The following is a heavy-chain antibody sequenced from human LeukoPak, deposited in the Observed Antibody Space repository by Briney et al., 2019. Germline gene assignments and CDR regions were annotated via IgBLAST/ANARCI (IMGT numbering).Heavy chain of an antibody. D-gene: IGHD3-9*01. CDR1: GYTFTSYG. Sequence: ASVKVSCKASGYTFTSYGISWVRQAPGRGLEWMGWISAYNGNTNYAQKLQGRVTMTTDTSTSTAYMELRSLRSDDTAVYYCARSHYDILTGYYIYYGMDVWGQGTTVTVSS. CDR3: ARSHYDILTGYYIYYGMDV. V-gene: IGHV1-18*01. J-gene: IGHJ6*02. CDR2: ISAYNGNT.